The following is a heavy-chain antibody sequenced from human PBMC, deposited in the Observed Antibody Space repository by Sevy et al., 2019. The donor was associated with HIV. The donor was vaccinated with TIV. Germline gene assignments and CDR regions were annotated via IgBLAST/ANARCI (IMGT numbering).Heavy chain of an antibody. D-gene: IGHD2-15*01. CDR3: ARAYCSGGSCYSLAY. J-gene: IGHJ4*02. V-gene: IGHV1-18*01. CDR1: GYTFTSYR. CDR2: ISPFNGDT. Sequence: ASVKVSCQASGYTFTSYRIYWVRQAPGQGLEWMGWISPFNGDTNYAQKLQGRVTMITDTSTNTAYMEMRSLRSDETAVYYCARAYCSGGSCYSLAYWCQGTLVTVSS.